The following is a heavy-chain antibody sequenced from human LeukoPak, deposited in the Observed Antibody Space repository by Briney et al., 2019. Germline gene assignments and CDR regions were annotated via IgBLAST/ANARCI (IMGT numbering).Heavy chain of an antibody. CDR3: ARGARVATIIGYYYGIDV. Sequence: SVKVSCKASGGTFSSYTISWVRQAPGQGLEWMGRIIPILGIANYAQKFQGRVTITADKSTSTAYMELSSLRSEDTAVYYCARGARVATIIGYYYGIDVWGQGTTVTVSS. V-gene: IGHV1-69*02. D-gene: IGHD5-12*01. CDR1: GGTFSSYT. J-gene: IGHJ6*02. CDR2: IIPILGIA.